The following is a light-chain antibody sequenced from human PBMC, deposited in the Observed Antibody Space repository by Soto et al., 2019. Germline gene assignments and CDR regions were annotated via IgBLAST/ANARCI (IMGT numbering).Light chain of an antibody. Sequence: ETVLTQSPGTLSLSPGERATLSCRASQSVNNDYLAWYQQRSGLAPRLLIFGASGRATGIPDRFSGSGSGTDFTHTISRLEPEDFAIYYCQQYGTSPLTVGGGTKVDIK. V-gene: IGKV3-20*01. CDR3: QQYGTSPLT. CDR1: QSVNNDY. J-gene: IGKJ4*01. CDR2: GAS.